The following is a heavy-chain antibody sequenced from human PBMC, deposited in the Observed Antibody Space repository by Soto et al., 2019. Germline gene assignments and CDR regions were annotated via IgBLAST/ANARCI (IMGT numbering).Heavy chain of an antibody. V-gene: IGHV2-5*02. CDR1: GFSLSTSGVG. J-gene: IGHJ6*02. CDR2: IYWDDDK. D-gene: IGHD3-10*01. CDR3: AHTGPITMVRGVSISHYYYGMDV. Sequence: SGPTLVNPTQTLTLTCTFSGFSLSTSGVGVGWIRQPPGKALEWLALIYWDDDKRYSPSLKSRLTITKDTSKNQVVPTMTNMDPVDTATYYCAHTGPITMVRGVSISHYYYGMDVWGQGTTVTVSS.